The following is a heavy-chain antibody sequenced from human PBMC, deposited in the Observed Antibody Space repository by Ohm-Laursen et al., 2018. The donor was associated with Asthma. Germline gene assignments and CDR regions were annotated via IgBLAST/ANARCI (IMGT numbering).Heavy chain of an antibody. CDR3: ARGYYYDSRASYYFDY. D-gene: IGHD3-22*01. CDR2: ISTASSFI. Sequence: SLRLSCTAPGYTFSRYSIHWVRQIPGKGLEWVASISTASSFIYYADSVKGRFTTSRDNARNSVYLQMNSLRDDDTAVYYCARGYYYDSRASYYFDYWGQGTLVTVPS. J-gene: IGHJ4*02. CDR1: GYTFSRYS. V-gene: IGHV3-21*01.